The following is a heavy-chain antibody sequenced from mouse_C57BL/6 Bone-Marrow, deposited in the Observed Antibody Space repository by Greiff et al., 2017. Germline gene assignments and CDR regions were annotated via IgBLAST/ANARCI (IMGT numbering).Heavy chain of an antibody. CDR1: GFTFSDYG. Sequence: EVQGVESGGGLVKPGGSLKLSCAASGFTFSDYGMHWVRQAPEKGLEWVAYISSGSSTIYYADTVKGRFTISRDNAKNTLFLQMTSLRSEYTAMYYCARPGTTVVADFDYWGQGTTRTVSS. CDR3: ARPGTTVVADFDY. J-gene: IGHJ2*01. CDR2: ISSGSSTI. V-gene: IGHV5-17*01. D-gene: IGHD1-1*01.